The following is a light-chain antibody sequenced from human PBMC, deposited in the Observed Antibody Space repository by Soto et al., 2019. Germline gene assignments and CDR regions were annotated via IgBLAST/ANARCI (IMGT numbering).Light chain of an antibody. Sequence: QSVLTQPPSASGAPGQTVTISCSGRSSNIGSNYVYWYQQLPETAPRLLLYRADQRPSGIPDRFSGSKSGTSASLAISGLRSEDEADYYCAAWDDTLSGLVFGGGTKLPS. CDR2: RAD. CDR3: AAWDDTLSGLV. J-gene: IGLJ2*01. CDR1: SSNIGSNY. V-gene: IGLV1-47*01.